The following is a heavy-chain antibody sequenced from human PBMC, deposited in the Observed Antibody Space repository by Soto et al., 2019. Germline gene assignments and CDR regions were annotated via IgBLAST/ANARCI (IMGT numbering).Heavy chain of an antibody. Sequence: GGSLRLSCAASGFTFSSYGMHWVRQAPGKGLEWVAVIWYDGSNKYYADSVKGRFTISRDNSKNTLYLQMNSLRAEDTAVYYCARDWYSSSQSAFDIWGQGTMVTVSS. CDR1: GFTFSSYG. V-gene: IGHV3-33*01. CDR3: ARDWYSSSQSAFDI. D-gene: IGHD6-19*01. J-gene: IGHJ3*02. CDR2: IWYDGSNK.